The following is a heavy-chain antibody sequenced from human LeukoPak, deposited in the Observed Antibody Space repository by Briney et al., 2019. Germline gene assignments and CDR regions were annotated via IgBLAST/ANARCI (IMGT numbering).Heavy chain of an antibody. CDR1: GFTFVEYG. CDR2: IRSKGHGGTT. D-gene: IGHD3-22*01. V-gene: IGHV3-49*04. J-gene: IGHJ4*02. CDR3: TLTMIVVARSHFDY. Sequence: GGSLRLSCRASGFTFVEYGMSWVRQAPGKGLGWICFIRSKGHGGTTEYAASVKGRFTISRDDSKSIAYLQLNSLKTEDTAVYYCTLTMIVVARSHFDYWGQGTLDTVSS.